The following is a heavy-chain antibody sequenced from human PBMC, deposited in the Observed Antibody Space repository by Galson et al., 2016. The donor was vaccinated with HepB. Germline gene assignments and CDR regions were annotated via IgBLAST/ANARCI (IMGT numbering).Heavy chain of an antibody. J-gene: IGHJ4*02. D-gene: IGHD4-11*01. Sequence: SVKVCCKASGYRFFTYGISWVRQAPGQGLEWLGWISANSGNTIYAQKFQDRVTMTRDTSASTVYMDLRSLRSDDTAVYYCARDVQFRFDYWGQGTLVTVSS. CDR1: GYRFFTYG. CDR3: ARDVQFRFDY. CDR2: ISANSGNT. V-gene: IGHV1-18*04.